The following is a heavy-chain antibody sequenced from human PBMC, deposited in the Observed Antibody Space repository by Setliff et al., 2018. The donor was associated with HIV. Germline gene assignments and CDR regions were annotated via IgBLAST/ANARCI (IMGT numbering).Heavy chain of an antibody. V-gene: IGHV4-61*02. Sequence: PSETLSLTCTVSGGSISSGSYYWSWIRQPAGKGLEWIGRIYTSGSTNYNPSLKSRVTISVDTSKNQFSLKLSSVTAADTALYYCASQYYYGSGSYLHYGMDVWGQGTTVTVSS. CDR2: IYTSGST. CDR1: GGSISSGSYY. J-gene: IGHJ6*02. CDR3: ASQYYYGSGSYLHYGMDV. D-gene: IGHD3-10*01.